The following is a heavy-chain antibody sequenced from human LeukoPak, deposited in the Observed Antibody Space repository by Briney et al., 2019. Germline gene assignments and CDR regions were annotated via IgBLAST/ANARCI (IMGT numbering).Heavy chain of an antibody. J-gene: IGHJ6*03. CDR1: RFIFSSYT. Sequence: GGSLRLSCAASRFIFSSYTMNWVRQAPGKGLEWVSSISSSSSYIYYADSVKGRFTISRDNAKNSLYLQMNSLRAEDTAVYYCARVRQLKDYYYMDVWGKGTTVTVSS. CDR3: ARVRQLKDYYYMDV. D-gene: IGHD6-6*01. CDR2: ISSSSSYI. V-gene: IGHV3-21*01.